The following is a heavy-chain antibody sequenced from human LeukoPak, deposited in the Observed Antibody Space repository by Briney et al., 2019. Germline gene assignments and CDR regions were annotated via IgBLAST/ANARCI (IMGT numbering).Heavy chain of an antibody. CDR1: GGSISSSSYY. J-gene: IGHJ6*03. CDR3: AREGGSGTLYYYYYMDV. CDR2: IYYSGST. Sequence: SETLSLTCTVSGGSISSSSYYWGWIRQPPGKGLEWIGSIYYSGSTYYNPSLKSRVTISVDTSKNQFSLKLSSVTAADTAVYYCAREGGSGTLYYYYYMDVWGKGTTVTVSS. D-gene: IGHD3-10*01. V-gene: IGHV4-39*02.